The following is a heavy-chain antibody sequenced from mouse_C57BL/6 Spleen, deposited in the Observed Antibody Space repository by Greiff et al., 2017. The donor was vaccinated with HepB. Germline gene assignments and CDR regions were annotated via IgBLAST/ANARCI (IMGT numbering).Heavy chain of an antibody. CDR3: ARRYYDGSSYDYAMDY. V-gene: IGHV1-69*01. CDR1: GYTFTSYW. CDR2: IDPSDSYT. D-gene: IGHD1-1*01. J-gene: IGHJ4*01. Sequence: QVQLQQPGAELVMPGASVKLSCKASGYTFTSYWMHWVKQRPGQGLEWIGEIDPSDSYTNYNQKFKGKSTLTVDKSSSTAYMQLSSLTSEDSAVYYCARRYYDGSSYDYAMDYWGQGTSVTVSS.